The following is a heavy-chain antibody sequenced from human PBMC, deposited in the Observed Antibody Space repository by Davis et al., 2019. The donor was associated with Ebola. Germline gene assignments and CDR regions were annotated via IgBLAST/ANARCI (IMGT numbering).Heavy chain of an antibody. CDR1: GGSISSSGYY. Sequence: GSLRLSCSVSGGSISSSGYYWGWIRQPPGKGLEWIGEINHSGSTNYNPSLKSRVTISVDTSENQFSLRLTSVTAADTAVYYCASLNWNYGWGQGTLVTVSS. CDR3: ASLNWNYG. J-gene: IGHJ4*02. D-gene: IGHD1-7*01. CDR2: INHSGST. V-gene: IGHV4-39*07.